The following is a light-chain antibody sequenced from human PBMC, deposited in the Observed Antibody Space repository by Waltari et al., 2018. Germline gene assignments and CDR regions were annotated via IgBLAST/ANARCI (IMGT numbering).Light chain of an antibody. V-gene: IGLV2-14*03. J-gene: IGLJ1*01. CDR2: DVS. CDR3: SSYTSSSTLYV. Sequence: QSALTQPASVSGSPGQSITISCTGTSGDIGHYDYVSWYQQHPGKAPKVIIYDVSTRPSGVSNRVSGSKSGNTASLTISGLQAEDEADYFCSSYTSSSTLYVFGTGTKVTVL. CDR1: SGDIGHYDY.